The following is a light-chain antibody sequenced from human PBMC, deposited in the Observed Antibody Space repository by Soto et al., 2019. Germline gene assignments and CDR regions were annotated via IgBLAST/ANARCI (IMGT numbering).Light chain of an antibody. CDR2: EVN. J-gene: IGLJ1*01. V-gene: IGLV2-8*01. Sequence: QSVLTQPPSASGSPGQSVTISCTGTSNDVGGYNYVSWYQQHPGKAPKLMIYEVNKRPSGVPDRFSGSKSGNTASLTISGLQAEDEADYYCTSYAGSNKLGVFGNGTKVTV. CDR3: TSYAGSNKLGV. CDR1: SNDVGGYNY.